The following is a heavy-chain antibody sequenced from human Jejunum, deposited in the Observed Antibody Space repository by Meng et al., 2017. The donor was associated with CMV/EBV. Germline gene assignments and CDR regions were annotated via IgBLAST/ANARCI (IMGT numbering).Heavy chain of an antibody. J-gene: IGHJ4*02. V-gene: IGHV3-30*04. Sequence: CAASGFTFSNYAIHWVRQSPGKGLEWLGVTSYDGFNEYYAGSVEGRFTISRDNSKNTVYLQMSSLRPEDTAVYYCVQGGAFVDANFDNWGQGTLVTVSS. D-gene: IGHD2-21*01. CDR1: GFTFSNYA. CDR3: VQGGAFVDANFDN. CDR2: TSYDGFNE.